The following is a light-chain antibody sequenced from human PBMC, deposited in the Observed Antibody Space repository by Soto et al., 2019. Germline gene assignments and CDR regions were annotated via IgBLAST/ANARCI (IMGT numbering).Light chain of an antibody. CDR3: QQRSNWFT. Sequence: EIVLTQSPATLSLSPGERATLSCRASQSVSSYLAWYQQKPGQAPRLLIYDASNRATGIPARFSGSGSGTDFTLTISSLEPEDFAVYYCQQRSNWFTFGGGTKVEIQ. CDR1: QSVSSY. CDR2: DAS. J-gene: IGKJ4*01. V-gene: IGKV3-11*01.